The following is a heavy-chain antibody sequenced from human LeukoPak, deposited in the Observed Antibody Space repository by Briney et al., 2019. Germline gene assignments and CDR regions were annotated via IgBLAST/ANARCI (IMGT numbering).Heavy chain of an antibody. J-gene: IGHJ3*02. V-gene: IGHV1-46*01. CDR1: GYTFTSYY. CDR2: INPSGGST. Sequence: ASVKVSCKASGYTFTSYYMHWVRQAPGQGLEWMGIINPSGGSTSYAQKFQGRVTMTRDTSTSTVYMELSSLRSEDTAVYYCAREKSGGYSYGHDAFDIWGRGTMVTVSS. CDR3: AREKSGGYSYGHDAFDI. D-gene: IGHD5-18*01.